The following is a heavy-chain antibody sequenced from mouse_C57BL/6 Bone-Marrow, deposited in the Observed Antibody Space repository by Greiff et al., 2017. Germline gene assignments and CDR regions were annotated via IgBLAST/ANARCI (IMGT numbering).Heavy chain of an antibody. J-gene: IGHJ4*01. CDR3: ATRRYYYAMDY. V-gene: IGHV5-17*01. CDR1: GFTFSDYG. CDR2: ISSGSSTI. Sequence: EVQLVESGGGLVKPRGSLKLSCAASGFTFSDYGMHWVRQAPEKGLEWVAYISSGSSTIYYADTVKGRFTIARDNAKNTLFLQMTSLRSEDTAMYYCATRRYYYAMDYWGQGTSVNVSS.